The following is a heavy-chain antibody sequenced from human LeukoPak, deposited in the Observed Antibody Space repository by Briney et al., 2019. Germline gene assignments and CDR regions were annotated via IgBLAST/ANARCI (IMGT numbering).Heavy chain of an antibody. Sequence: SETLSLTCTVSGGSISSSGYYWGWIRQPPGQGLEWIGTIYYSGSTFYNSSLKSRVTISVDTSKNRFSLRLTSVTAADAAVYYCATSTTGWSPVDNWGQGTLVTVSS. D-gene: IGHD6-19*01. CDR2: IYYSGST. J-gene: IGHJ4*02. V-gene: IGHV4-39*01. CDR3: ATSTTGWSPVDN. CDR1: GGSISSSGYY.